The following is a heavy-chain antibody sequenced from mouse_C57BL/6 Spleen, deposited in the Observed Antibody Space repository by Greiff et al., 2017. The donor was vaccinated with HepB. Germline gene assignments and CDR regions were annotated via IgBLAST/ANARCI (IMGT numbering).Heavy chain of an antibody. Sequence: EVQGVESGGGLVQPKGSLKLSCAASGFTFNTYAMHWVRQAPGKGLEWVARIRSKSSNYATYYADSVKDRFTISRDDSQSMLYLQMNNLKTEDTAMYYCVRGEGIYYYEGTYFDVWGTGTTVTVSS. CDR2: IRSKSSNYAT. J-gene: IGHJ1*03. CDR1: GFTFNTYA. D-gene: IGHD1-1*01. V-gene: IGHV10-3*01. CDR3: VRGEGIYYYEGTYFDV.